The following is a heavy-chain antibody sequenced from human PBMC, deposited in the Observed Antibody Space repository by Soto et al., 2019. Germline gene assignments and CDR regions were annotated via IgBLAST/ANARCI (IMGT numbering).Heavy chain of an antibody. CDR1: GFTFSSYG. CDR3: AREPRTYGMDV. Sequence: PGGSLRLSCAASGFTFSSYGMHWVRQAPGKGLEWVAVIWYDGSNKYYADSVKGRFTISRDNSRNTLYLQMNSLRAEDTAVYYCAREPRTYGMDVWGQGTTVTVSS. J-gene: IGHJ6*02. V-gene: IGHV3-33*01. CDR2: IWYDGSNK.